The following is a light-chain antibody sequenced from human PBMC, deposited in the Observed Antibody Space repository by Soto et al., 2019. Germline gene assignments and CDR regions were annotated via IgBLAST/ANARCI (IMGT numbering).Light chain of an antibody. Sequence: EIVLTQSPGTLSLSPGERATLSCRASQSITRRYLAWYQQKPGQAPRVLVHGVSSRATGIPDRFSGSGSGTDFTLTISRLEPEDSAVYYCPQYDTSPRTYGQGTKVEIK. CDR3: PQYDTSPRT. V-gene: IGKV3-20*01. J-gene: IGKJ1*01. CDR1: QSITRRY. CDR2: GVS.